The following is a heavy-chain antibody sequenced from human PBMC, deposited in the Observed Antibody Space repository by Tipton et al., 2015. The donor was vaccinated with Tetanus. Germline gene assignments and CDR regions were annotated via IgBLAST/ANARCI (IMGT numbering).Heavy chain of an antibody. CDR2: INHDGRT. Sequence: GLVKPSETLSLTCVVYGGSFSGYYWTWIRQPPGKGLEWIGEINHDGRTTYTSSLKSRVTILVDTSKKQFSLKVTSVTAADTAVYYCARGLGSMLAPGGSIDSWGQGTLVTVSS. CDR1: GGSFSGYY. V-gene: IGHV4-34*01. J-gene: IGHJ5*01. CDR3: ARGLGSMLAPGGSIDS. D-gene: IGHD2-8*01.